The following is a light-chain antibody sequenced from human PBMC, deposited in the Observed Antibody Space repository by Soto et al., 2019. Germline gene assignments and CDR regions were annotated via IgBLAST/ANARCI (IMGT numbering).Light chain of an antibody. CDR1: QSVSSH. Sequence: EVVLTQSPATLSLSLGERATLSCRASQSVSSHLTWYQQKPGQTPRLLIYETSNRATGVPARFSGSGSGTDFTLIISSLEPEDFAVYYCQQRYNWPRTFGQGTKVEIK. V-gene: IGKV3-11*01. J-gene: IGKJ1*01. CDR2: ETS. CDR3: QQRYNWPRT.